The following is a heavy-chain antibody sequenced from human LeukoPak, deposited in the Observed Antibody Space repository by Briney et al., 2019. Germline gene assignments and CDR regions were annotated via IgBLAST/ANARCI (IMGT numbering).Heavy chain of an antibody. CDR2: ISSSSSTI. V-gene: IGHV3-48*02. CDR1: GFTFSSYS. Sequence: GGSLGLSCAASGFTFSSYSMNWVRQAPGKGLEWVSYISSSSSTIYYADSVKGRFTISRDNAKNSLYLHMNSLKDEDTAVYYCARGALDFDYWGQGTLVTVSS. CDR3: ARGALDFDY. J-gene: IGHJ4*02.